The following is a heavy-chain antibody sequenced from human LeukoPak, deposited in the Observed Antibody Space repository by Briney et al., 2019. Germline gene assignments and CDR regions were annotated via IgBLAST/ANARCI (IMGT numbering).Heavy chain of an antibody. CDR3: ARDQRDITIFGVVIPPLYGMDV. D-gene: IGHD3-3*01. J-gene: IGHJ6*02. CDR2: IIPIFGTA. V-gene: IGHV1-69*01. CDR1: GGTFSSYA. Sequence: ASVKVSCTASGGTFSSYAISWVRQAPGQGLEWMGGIIPIFGTANYAQKFQGRVTITADESTSTAYMELSSLRSEDTAVYYCARDQRDITIFGVVIPPLYGMDVWGQGTTVTVSS.